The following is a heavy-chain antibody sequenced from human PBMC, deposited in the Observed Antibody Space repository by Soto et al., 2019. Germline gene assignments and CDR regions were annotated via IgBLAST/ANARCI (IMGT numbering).Heavy chain of an antibody. CDR3: GKRPAWFAP. D-gene: IGHD2-2*01. Sequence: GESLKISCAASGFTFSSYAMSWVRQAPGKGLEWVSAISGSSGSTYYADSVKGRFTISRDNSKNTLYLQMNSLRADDTAVYYWGKRPAWFAPWGQGTLVTVS. CDR1: GFTFSSYA. J-gene: IGHJ5*02. V-gene: IGHV3-23*01. CDR2: ISGSSGST.